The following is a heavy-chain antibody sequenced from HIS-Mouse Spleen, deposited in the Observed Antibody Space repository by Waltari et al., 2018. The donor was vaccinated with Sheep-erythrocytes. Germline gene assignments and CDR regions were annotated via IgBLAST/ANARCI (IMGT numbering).Heavy chain of an antibody. V-gene: IGHV4-39*01. CDR2: IYYSGST. J-gene: IGHJ4*02. D-gene: IGHD5-18*01. CDR3: ARHKDTAMVHFDY. CDR1: GGSISSSSSY. Sequence: QLQLQESGPGLVKPSETLSLTCTVSGGSISSSSSYWGWIRQPPGTGLEWIGSIYYSGSTYYNPSLKSRVTISVDTSKNQFSLKLSSVTAADTAVYYCARHKDTAMVHFDYWGQGTLVTVSS.